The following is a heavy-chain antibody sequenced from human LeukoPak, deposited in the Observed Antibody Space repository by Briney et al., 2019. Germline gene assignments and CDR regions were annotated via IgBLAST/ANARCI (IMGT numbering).Heavy chain of an antibody. V-gene: IGHV1-2*02. CDR2: INPKSGGT. Sequence: ASVKVSCKASGYTFTGYYMHWVRQAPGQGLEWMGWINPKSGGTNSAQKFQGRVTMTRDTSISTAYMELSRLRSDDTAVYYCARGLRWLQYRNFDYWGQGTLVTVSS. D-gene: IGHD5-24*01. CDR1: GYTFTGYY. CDR3: ARGLRWLQYRNFDY. J-gene: IGHJ4*02.